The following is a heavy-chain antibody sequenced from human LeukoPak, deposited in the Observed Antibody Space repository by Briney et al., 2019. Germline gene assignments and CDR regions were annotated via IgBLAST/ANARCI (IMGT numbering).Heavy chain of an antibody. CDR2: ISSSSSYI. CDR3: AREYYGDYQDDAFDI. Sequence: PGGSLRLSCAASGFTFSSYSMNWVRQAPGKGLEWVSSISSSSSYIYYADSVKGRFTISRDNAKNSLYLQMNSLRAEDTAVYYCAREYYGDYQDDAFDIWGQGTMVTVSS. J-gene: IGHJ3*02. V-gene: IGHV3-21*01. CDR1: GFTFSSYS. D-gene: IGHD4-17*01.